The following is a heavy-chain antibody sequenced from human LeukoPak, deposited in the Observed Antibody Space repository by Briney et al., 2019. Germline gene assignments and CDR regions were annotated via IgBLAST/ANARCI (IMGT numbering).Heavy chain of an antibody. Sequence: SETLSLTCTVSGGSISSYYWSWIRQPPGKGPEWIGYIYYSGSTNYNPSLKSRVTISVDTSKNQFSLKLSSVTAADTAVYYCARSYGSGSYWFDYWGQGTLVTVSS. CDR2: IYYSGST. V-gene: IGHV4-59*01. D-gene: IGHD3-10*01. CDR3: ARSYGSGSYWFDY. CDR1: GGSISSYY. J-gene: IGHJ4*02.